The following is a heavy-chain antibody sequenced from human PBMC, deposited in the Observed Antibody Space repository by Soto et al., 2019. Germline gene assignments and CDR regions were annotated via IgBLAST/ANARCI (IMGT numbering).Heavy chain of an antibody. CDR2: ISAYDGNT. D-gene: IGHD3-22*01. J-gene: IGHJ6*02. Sequence: ASVKVSCKASGYTFTSYGINWARQAPGQGLEWLGWISAYDGNTNYAQILQGRVSMTTDTSTNTAYMEVRSLRSDDTAVYYCARGGYYDSSGSRNYYYYGMNVWGQGTTVTVSS. V-gene: IGHV1-18*01. CDR3: ARGGYYDSSGSRNYYYYGMNV. CDR1: GYTFTSYG.